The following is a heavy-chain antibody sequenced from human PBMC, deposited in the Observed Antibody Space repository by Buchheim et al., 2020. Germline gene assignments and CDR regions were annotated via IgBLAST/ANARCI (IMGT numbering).Heavy chain of an antibody. D-gene: IGHD4-17*01. CDR3: ARGRLRTKLKNWLDP. V-gene: IGHV4-34*01. Sequence: QVQLQQWGAGLLKPSETLSLTCAVYGGSFSGYYWSWIRQPPGKGLEWIGEINHSGSTNYNPSLKSRVTISVDTSKNQLSMKLSSVTAADTAVYYCARGRLRTKLKNWLDPWGQGTL. CDR2: INHSGST. CDR1: GGSFSGYY. J-gene: IGHJ5*02.